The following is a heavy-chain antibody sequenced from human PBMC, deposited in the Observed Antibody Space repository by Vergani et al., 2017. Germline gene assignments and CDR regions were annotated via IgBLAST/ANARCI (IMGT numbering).Heavy chain of an antibody. CDR1: GFSIDNGYY. CDR2: IYRTGRT. Sequence: QVQLQESGPGLVKPSETLSLTCAVSGFSIDNGYYWDWIRQPPGKGLEWIGSIYRTGRTHFNPSLKSRVTISVDTSTNQFSLRLNSLSAADPPVYYCARRSGIVYDIFSGTQYFFDFWGQGTLVTVSS. V-gene: IGHV4-38-2*01. J-gene: IGHJ4*02. D-gene: IGHD3-9*01. CDR3: ARRSGIVYDIFSGTQYFFDF.